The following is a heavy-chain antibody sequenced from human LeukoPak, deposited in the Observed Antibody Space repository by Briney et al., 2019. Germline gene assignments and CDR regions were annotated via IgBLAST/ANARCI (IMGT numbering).Heavy chain of an antibody. V-gene: IGHV4-34*01. Sequence: SETLSLTCAVYGGSFSGYYWSWIRQPPGKGLEWIGEINHSGSTNYNPSLKSRVTISVDTSKNQFSLKLSSVTAADTAVYYCARGATAMASNDYWGQGTLVTVSS. CDR3: ARGATAMASNDY. CDR2: INHSGST. CDR1: GGSFSGYY. J-gene: IGHJ4*02. D-gene: IGHD5-18*01.